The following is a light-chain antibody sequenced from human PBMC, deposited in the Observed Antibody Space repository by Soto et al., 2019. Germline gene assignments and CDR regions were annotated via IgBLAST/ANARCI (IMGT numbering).Light chain of an antibody. Sequence: DLQMTQSPSTLSASVGDRVTITCRASQSITSWLAWYQQKPGKAPKLLIYDGSSLESGVPSRFSGSGSGTEFTLTISSLQPDDFATYYCQQFNTFTFGGGTKVEIK. CDR1: QSITSW. CDR2: DGS. J-gene: IGKJ4*01. V-gene: IGKV1-5*01. CDR3: QQFNTFT.